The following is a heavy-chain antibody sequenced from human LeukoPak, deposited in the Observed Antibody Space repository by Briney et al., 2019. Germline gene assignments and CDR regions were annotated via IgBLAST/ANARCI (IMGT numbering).Heavy chain of an antibody. Sequence: PSETLSLTCTVSGGSISSGSYYWSWIRQPAGKGLEWIGYIYYSGSTNYNPSLKSRVTISVDTSKNQFSLKLSSVTAADTAVYYCARWSTVTNWQFDYWGQGTLVTVSS. V-gene: IGHV4-61*10. CDR2: IYYSGST. D-gene: IGHD4-17*01. CDR1: GGSISSGSYY. CDR3: ARWSTVTNWQFDY. J-gene: IGHJ4*02.